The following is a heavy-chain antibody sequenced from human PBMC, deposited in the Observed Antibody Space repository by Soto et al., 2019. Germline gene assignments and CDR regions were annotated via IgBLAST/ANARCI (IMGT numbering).Heavy chain of an antibody. CDR2: ISWNSGSI. Sequence: EVQLVESRGGLVQPGRSLRLACAASGFTFDAYAMHWVRQAPGKGLEWVSGISWNSGSIGYADSVKGRFTISRDNAKNSLYLQMNSLRAEDTALYYCAKDISRSEYSSSNGAFDICGQGTMVTVSS. V-gene: IGHV3-9*01. J-gene: IGHJ3*02. CDR1: GFTFDAYA. D-gene: IGHD6-6*01. CDR3: AKDISRSEYSSSNGAFDI.